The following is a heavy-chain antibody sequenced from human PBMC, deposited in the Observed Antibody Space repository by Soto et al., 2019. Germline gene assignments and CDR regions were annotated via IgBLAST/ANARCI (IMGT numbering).Heavy chain of an antibody. CDR2: ISGYNGNT. Sequence: APVKVSCKTSGSTFSNHGINCVRQAPGQGLEWMGWISGYNGNTNYAQTVQGRVTMTTDTSTGTVYMELRSLKSDDTAIFYCSRFIMVGGWFDPTYYHGMDGWGQGTTVSVSS. CDR3: SRFIMVGGWFDPTYYHGMDG. J-gene: IGHJ6*02. D-gene: IGHD6-19*01. CDR1: GSTFSNHG. V-gene: IGHV1-18*01.